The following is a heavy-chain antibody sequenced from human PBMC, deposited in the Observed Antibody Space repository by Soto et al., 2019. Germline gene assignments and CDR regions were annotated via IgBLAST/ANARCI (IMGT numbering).Heavy chain of an antibody. CDR1: GYTFTGYY. D-gene: IGHD3-3*01. J-gene: IGHJ4*02. V-gene: IGHV1-2*02. CDR2: INPNSGGT. Sequence: GASVKVSCKASGYTFTGYYTHWVRQAPGQGLEWMGWINPNSGGTNYAQKFQGRVTMTRDTSISTAYMELSRLRSDDTAVYYCARTYYDFWSAPKGYWGQGTLVTVSS. CDR3: ARTYYDFWSAPKGY.